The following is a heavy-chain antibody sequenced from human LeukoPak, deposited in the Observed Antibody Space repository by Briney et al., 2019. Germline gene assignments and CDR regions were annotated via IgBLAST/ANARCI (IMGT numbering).Heavy chain of an antibody. J-gene: IGHJ4*02. V-gene: IGHV3-30*04. CDR1: GFTFSSYA. D-gene: IGHD3-10*01. CDR2: ISYDGSNK. Sequence: PGRSLRLSCAASGFTFSSYAMHWVRQAPGKGLEWVAVISYDGSNKYHADSVKGRFTISRDNSKNTLYLQMNSLRAEDTAVYYCARDSVVRRGKNPGGYFDYWGQGTLVTVSS. CDR3: ARDSVVRRGKNPGGYFDY.